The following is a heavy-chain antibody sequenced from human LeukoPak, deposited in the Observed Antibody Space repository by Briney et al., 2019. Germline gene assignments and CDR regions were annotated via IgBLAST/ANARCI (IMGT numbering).Heavy chain of an antibody. CDR3: ARGVPTARQILDY. D-gene: IGHD1-1*01. CDR1: GFTFSSYA. CDR2: ISFDGTDK. V-gene: IGHV3-30*04. J-gene: IGHJ4*02. Sequence: GGSLRLSCAASGFTFSSYAMHWVRQAPGKGLEWVAAISFDGTDKYYAESVNGRFTISRDNAKSTLDLQMNSLTDEDTAVYYCARGVPTARQILDYWGQGTLVTVSS.